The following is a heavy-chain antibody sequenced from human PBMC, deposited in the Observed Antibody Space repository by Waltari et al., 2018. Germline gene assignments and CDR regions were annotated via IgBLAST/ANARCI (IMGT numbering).Heavy chain of an antibody. Sequence: QVHLVQSGTELKKPGSSMKVSCKASGGNFGSYSIAWVRQAAGQRLEWLGGIIPIFGTPQYAQNFQGRVTLTADASTTTAYLELSGLRSEDTAIYYCARRNLGFAFDVWGQGTVVIVSS. CDR3: ARRNLGFAFDV. V-gene: IGHV1-69*12. CDR1: GGNFGSYS. D-gene: IGHD1-26*01. J-gene: IGHJ3*01. CDR2: IIPIFGTP.